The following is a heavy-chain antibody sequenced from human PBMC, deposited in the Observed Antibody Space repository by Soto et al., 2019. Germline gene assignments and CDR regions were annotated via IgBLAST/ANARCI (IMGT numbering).Heavy chain of an antibody. CDR1: GFTFSDYY. J-gene: IGHJ4*02. D-gene: IGHD4-17*01. Sequence: QVQLVESGGGLIKPGGSLRLSCAASGFTFSDYYMSWIRQAAGKGLEWVSYISSSGSTIYYADSVKGRFTISRDNAKNSLYLQMNSLRAEDTAVYYCARGTLHSMTTVTNFDYWGQGTLVTVSS. CDR2: ISSSGSTI. V-gene: IGHV3-11*01. CDR3: ARGTLHSMTTVTNFDY.